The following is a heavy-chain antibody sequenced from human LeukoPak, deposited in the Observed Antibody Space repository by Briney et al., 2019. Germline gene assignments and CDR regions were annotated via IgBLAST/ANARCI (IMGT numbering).Heavy chain of an antibody. CDR3: ARAVTSYKPRYHLGMDV. D-gene: IGHD2-2*01. CDR2: IYYSGST. J-gene: IGHJ6*02. Sequence: SETLSITCTVSGGSISSYYWSWIRQPPGKGLEWIGYIYYSGSTNYNPSLKSRVTISVDTSKNQFSLKLSSVTAADTAVYYCARAVTSYKPRYHLGMDVWGQGTTVTVSS. V-gene: IGHV4-59*01. CDR1: GGSISSYY.